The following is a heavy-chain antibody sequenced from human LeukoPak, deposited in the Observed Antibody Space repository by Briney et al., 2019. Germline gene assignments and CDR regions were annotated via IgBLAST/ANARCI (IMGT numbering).Heavy chain of an antibody. J-gene: IGHJ4*02. Sequence: GGSLRLSCAASGFTFSGHNMNWVRQAPGKGLEWISFASISSGTIYYADSVNGRFRISRDNAKNSLDLEMNSLRAEDTAVYYCARSYSGKDYWGQGTLVTVSS. D-gene: IGHD1-26*01. CDR3: ARSYSGKDY. V-gene: IGHV3-48*04. CDR1: GFTFSGHN. CDR2: ASISSGTI.